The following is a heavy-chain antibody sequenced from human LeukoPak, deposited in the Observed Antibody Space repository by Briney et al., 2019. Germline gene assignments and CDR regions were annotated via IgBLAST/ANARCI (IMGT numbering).Heavy chain of an antibody. CDR1: GYTFTSYY. CDR2: INPSGSST. V-gene: IGHV1-46*01. Sequence: ASVKVSCTASGYTFTSYYMHWVRQAPGQGLEWMGIINPSGSSTSYAQKFQGRVTMTRDTSTSTVYMELSSLRSEDTAVYYCARATYSQVVPAAESYYYYGMDVWGQGTTVTVSS. D-gene: IGHD2-2*01. CDR3: ARATYSQVVPAAESYYYYGMDV. J-gene: IGHJ6*02.